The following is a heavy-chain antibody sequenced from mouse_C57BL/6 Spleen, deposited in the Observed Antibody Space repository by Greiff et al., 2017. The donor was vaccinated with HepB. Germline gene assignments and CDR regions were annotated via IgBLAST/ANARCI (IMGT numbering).Heavy chain of an antibody. Sequence: VQGVESGAELVRPGASVTLSCKASGYTFTDYEMHWVKQTPVHGLEWIGAIDPETGGTAYNQKFKGKAILTADKSSSTAYMELRSLTSEDSAVYYCTRDYYGSSSAYWGQGTLVTVSA. CDR1: GYTFTDYE. CDR2: IDPETGGT. CDR3: TRDYYGSSSAY. V-gene: IGHV1-15*01. D-gene: IGHD1-1*01. J-gene: IGHJ3*01.